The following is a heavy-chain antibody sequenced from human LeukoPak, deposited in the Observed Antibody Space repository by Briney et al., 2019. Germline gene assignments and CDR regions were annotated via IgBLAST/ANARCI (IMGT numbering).Heavy chain of an antibody. J-gene: IGHJ4*02. CDR3: ARGHCSSTSCLFDY. CDR2: INHSGST. Sequence: TSETLSLTCAVYGGSFSGYYWSWIRQPPGKGLEWIGEINHSGSTNYNPSLKSRVTISVDTSKNQFSLKLSSVTAADTAVYYCARGHCSSTSCLFDYWGQGTLVTVSS. CDR1: GGSFSGYY. V-gene: IGHV4-34*01. D-gene: IGHD2-2*01.